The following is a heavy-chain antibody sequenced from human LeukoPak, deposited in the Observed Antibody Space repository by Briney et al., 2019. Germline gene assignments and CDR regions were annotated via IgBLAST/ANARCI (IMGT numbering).Heavy chain of an antibody. CDR1: GYTFNSYN. Sequence: GASVKVSCKASGYTFNSYNINWVRQAPGQGLEWMGWISAYNGNTKYADNFQGRVTMTTDTSTSTGYMELRSLRSDDTALYYCARSLYCSDGSCRGDVWGQGTTVTGSS. CDR2: ISAYNGNT. D-gene: IGHD2-15*01. V-gene: IGHV1-18*01. CDR3: ARSLYCSDGSCRGDV. J-gene: IGHJ6*02.